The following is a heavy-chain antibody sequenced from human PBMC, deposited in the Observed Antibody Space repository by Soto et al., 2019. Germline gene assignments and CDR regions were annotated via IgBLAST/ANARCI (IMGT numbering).Heavy chain of an antibody. CDR2: IIPIFGTA. CDR3: ARAYYYDSSGYPPEANWFDP. Sequence: QVQLVQSGAEVEKPGSSVKVSCKASGGTFSSYAISWVRQAPGQGLEWMGGIIPIFGTANYAQKFQGSVTITADESTSTAYMELSSLRSEDTAVYYCARAYYYDSSGYPPEANWFDPWGQGTLVTVSS. J-gene: IGHJ5*02. V-gene: IGHV1-69*01. CDR1: GGTFSSYA. D-gene: IGHD3-22*01.